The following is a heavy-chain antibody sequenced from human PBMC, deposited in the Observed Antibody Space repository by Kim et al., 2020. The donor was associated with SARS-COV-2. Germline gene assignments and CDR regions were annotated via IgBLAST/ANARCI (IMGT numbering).Heavy chain of an antibody. Sequence: GGSLRLSCAASGFTFSSYAMHWVRQAPGKGLEWVAVISYDGSNKYYADSVKGRFTISRDNSKNTLYLQMNSLRAEDMAVYYCARDPVHGYCSSTSCWGYFDYWGQGTLVTVSS. CDR1: GFTFSSYA. CDR3: ARDPVHGYCSSTSCWGYFDY. V-gene: IGHV3-30-3*01. D-gene: IGHD2-2*03. J-gene: IGHJ4*02. CDR2: ISYDGSNK.